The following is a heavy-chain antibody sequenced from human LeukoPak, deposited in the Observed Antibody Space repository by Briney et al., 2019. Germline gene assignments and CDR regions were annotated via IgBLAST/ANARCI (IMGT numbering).Heavy chain of an antibody. CDR3: ARDDHCTNGVCYKPFNY. CDR2: IKQDGSEK. CDR1: GFTFSSYW. J-gene: IGHJ4*02. Sequence: PGGSLRLSCAASGFTFSSYWMSWVRQAPGKGLEWVANIKQDGSEKYYVDSVKGRFTISRDNAKNSLYLQMNSLRAEDTAVYYCARDDHCTNGVCYKPFNYWGQGTLVIVSS. V-gene: IGHV3-7*01. D-gene: IGHD2-8*01.